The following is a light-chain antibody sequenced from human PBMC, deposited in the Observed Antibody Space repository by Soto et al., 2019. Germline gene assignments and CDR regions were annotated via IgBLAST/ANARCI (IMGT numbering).Light chain of an antibody. CDR1: QSINSN. CDR3: QQYNNWWT. V-gene: IGKV3-15*01. CDR2: GAY. Sequence: VMTQSPATLSVSPGERATLSCTASQSINSNLAWYQQRPGQAPRLLIYGAYXRATGITDRFSRSGSGTEFTLTISSLQYEDFAVYYCQQYNNWWTFGQVTKVDIK. J-gene: IGKJ1*01.